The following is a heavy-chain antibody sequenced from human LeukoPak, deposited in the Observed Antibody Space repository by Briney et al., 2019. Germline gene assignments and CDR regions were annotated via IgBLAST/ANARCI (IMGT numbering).Heavy chain of an antibody. V-gene: IGHV4-34*01. D-gene: IGHD1-26*01. Sequence: PSETLSLTCAVYGGSFSGYYWSWIRQPPGKGLEWIGEINHSGSTNYNPSLKSRVTISVDTSKNQFSLKLSSVTAADTAVYYWARELSVGAAGIDYWGQGTLVTVSS. CDR1: GGSFSGYY. CDR3: ARELSVGAAGIDY. CDR2: INHSGST. J-gene: IGHJ4*02.